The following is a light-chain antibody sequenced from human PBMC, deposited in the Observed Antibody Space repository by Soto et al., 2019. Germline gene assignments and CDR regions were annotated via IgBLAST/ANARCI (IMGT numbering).Light chain of an antibody. CDR1: KLGERY. CDR2: QDT. J-gene: IGLJ2*01. Sequence: SSDLTQPPSVSVSPGQTATITCSGDKLGERYVCWYQQKPGQSPVLVLYQDTKRPSGIPERFSGSNSGNTAALTISGTQAMDEADYYCQAWDRTAPVVFGGGTKLTVL. CDR3: QAWDRTAPVV. V-gene: IGLV3-1*01.